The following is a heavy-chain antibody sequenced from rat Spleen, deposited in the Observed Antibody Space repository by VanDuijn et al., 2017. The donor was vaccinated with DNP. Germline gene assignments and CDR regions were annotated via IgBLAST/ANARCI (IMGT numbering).Heavy chain of an antibody. CDR3: ATALSLGARYFDY. J-gene: IGHJ2*01. V-gene: IGHV5S10*01. CDR2: IIYDGSRT. D-gene: IGHD5-1*01. Sequence: EVQLVESGGGLVQPGRSLKLSCAASGFTFSDYNMAWVRQAPKKGLEWVATIIYDGSRTYYRDSVKGRFTISRDNAKSTLYLQMDSLRSEDTATYYCATALSLGARYFDYWGQGVMVTVSS. CDR1: GFTFSDYN.